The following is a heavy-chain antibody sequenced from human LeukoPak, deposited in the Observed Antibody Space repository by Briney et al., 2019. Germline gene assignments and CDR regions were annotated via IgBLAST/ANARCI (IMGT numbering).Heavy chain of an antibody. CDR1: GFTFSSYA. CDR2: ISSSSSYI. Sequence: PGGSLRLSCAASGFTFSSYAMSWVRQAPGKGLEWVSSISSSSSYIYYADSVKGRFTISRDNAKNSLYLQMNSLKTEDTAMYYCTSLASDWAGSSFDYWGQGTLVTVSS. V-gene: IGHV3-21*04. CDR3: TSLASDWAGSSFDY. J-gene: IGHJ4*02. D-gene: IGHD6-19*01.